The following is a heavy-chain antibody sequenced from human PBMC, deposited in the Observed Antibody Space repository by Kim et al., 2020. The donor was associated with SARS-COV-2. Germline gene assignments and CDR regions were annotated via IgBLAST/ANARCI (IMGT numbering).Heavy chain of an antibody. CDR1: GGSISTYY. D-gene: IGHD3-10*01. CDR3: ARDTTPYGSGSPFDP. V-gene: IGHV4-59*13. Sequence: SETLSLTCTVSGGSISTYYWSWIRQSPGKGLEWIDYIYYSGSTNYNPSLKSRVTISVDTYKNQFSLKLSSVTAADTAVYYCARDTTPYGSGSPFDPWGQGTLVTISS. CDR2: IYYSGST. J-gene: IGHJ5*02.